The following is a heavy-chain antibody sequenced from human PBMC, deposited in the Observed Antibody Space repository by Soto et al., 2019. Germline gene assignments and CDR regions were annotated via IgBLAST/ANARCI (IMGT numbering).Heavy chain of an antibody. V-gene: IGHV3-53*04. J-gene: IGHJ4*02. Sequence: EVQLVESGGGLVQPGGSLRLSCAASGFTVSSNYMSWVRQAPGKGLEWVSVIYSGGSTYYADSVKGRFTISRHNSKNTLYLQMTSLRAEDTAVYYCARVKAAAGTRGVVDYWGPGTLVTVSS. CDR3: ARVKAAAGTRGVVDY. CDR2: IYSGGST. CDR1: GFTVSSNY. D-gene: IGHD6-13*01.